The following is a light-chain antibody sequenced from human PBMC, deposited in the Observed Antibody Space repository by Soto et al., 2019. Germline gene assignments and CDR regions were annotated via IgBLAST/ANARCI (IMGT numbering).Light chain of an antibody. CDR3: QQYGSSRWT. Sequence: EFVLTQSPGTLSLSPGERATLSCRASQTVRNNYLAWYQQKPGQAPRLLIYDASSRAIGIPDRFSGSGSGTDFTLTISRLEPEDFAVYYCQQYGSSRWTFGQGTKVDIK. CDR2: DAS. CDR1: QTVRNNY. V-gene: IGKV3-20*01. J-gene: IGKJ1*01.